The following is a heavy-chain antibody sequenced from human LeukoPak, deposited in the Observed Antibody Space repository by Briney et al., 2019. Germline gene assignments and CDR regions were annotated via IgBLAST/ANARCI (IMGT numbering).Heavy chain of an antibody. D-gene: IGHD3-22*01. CDR1: GGTSNSHV. Sequence: SVKVSCKASGGTSNSHVISWVRQAPGQGLEWMGRIIPNLGTTNRAQNFQDRVTLTADKSTNTAYMELTSLTSDDTAVYYCATTNDGGGYQWGDFFDFWGQGTLVTVSS. CDR3: ATTNDGGGYQWGDFFDF. CDR2: IIPNLGTT. V-gene: IGHV1-69*04. J-gene: IGHJ4*02.